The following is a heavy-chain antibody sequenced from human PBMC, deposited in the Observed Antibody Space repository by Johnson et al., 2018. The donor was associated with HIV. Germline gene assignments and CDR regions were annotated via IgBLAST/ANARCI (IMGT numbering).Heavy chain of an antibody. CDR3: AREMAWEDAFDI. D-gene: IGHD5-24*01. Sequence: QVQLVESGGGLVKPGGSLRLSCAASGFTFSDYYMNWMRQAPGKGLEWLSYISSSGTAKYYADSVKGRFTISRENAKNSLYLQMNSLRAEDTAVYYCAREMAWEDAFDIWGQGTMVTVSS. V-gene: IGHV3-11*04. CDR2: ISSSGTAK. J-gene: IGHJ3*02. CDR1: GFTFSDYY.